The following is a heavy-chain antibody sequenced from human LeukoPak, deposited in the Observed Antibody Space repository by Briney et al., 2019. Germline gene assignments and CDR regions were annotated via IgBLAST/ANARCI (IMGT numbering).Heavy chain of an antibody. CDR3: ARGNGYSGYVLFAY. D-gene: IGHD5-12*01. Sequence: GGSLRLSCAASGFTFSSYTMNWVRQAPGKGLEWVSYISSSSSTIYYADSVKGRFTISRDNAKNSLYLQMNSLRDEDTAVYYCARGNGYSGYVLFAYWGQGTLVTVSS. CDR1: GFTFSSYT. CDR2: ISSSSSTI. V-gene: IGHV3-48*02. J-gene: IGHJ4*02.